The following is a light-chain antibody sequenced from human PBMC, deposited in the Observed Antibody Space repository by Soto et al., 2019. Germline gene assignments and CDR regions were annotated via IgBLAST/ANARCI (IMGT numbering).Light chain of an antibody. CDR2: LKGDGSH. J-gene: IGLJ3*02. CDR3: QTWGSGIQV. CDR1: SRHSNYD. V-gene: IGLV4-69*01. Sequence: QLVLTQSPSASASLGASVKLTCTLSSRHSNYDIAWHQQQPEKGPRYLMKLKGDGSHSKGDGIPDRFSGSSSGAERYLTISSLQSEDEADYFCQTWGSGIQVFGGGTKLTVL.